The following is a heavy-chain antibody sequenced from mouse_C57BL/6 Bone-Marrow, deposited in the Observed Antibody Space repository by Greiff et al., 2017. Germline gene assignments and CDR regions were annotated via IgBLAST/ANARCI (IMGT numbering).Heavy chain of an antibody. V-gene: IGHV5-12*01. CDR2: ISNGGGST. Sequence: EVKLMESGGGLVQPGGSLKLSCAASGFTFSDYYMYWVRQTPEKRLEWVAYISNGGGSTYYPDTVKGRFTISRDNAKNTLYLQMSRLKSEDTAMYYCARQGVTTWFAYWGQGTLVTVSA. D-gene: IGHD2-2*01. J-gene: IGHJ3*01. CDR3: ARQGVTTWFAY. CDR1: GFTFSDYY.